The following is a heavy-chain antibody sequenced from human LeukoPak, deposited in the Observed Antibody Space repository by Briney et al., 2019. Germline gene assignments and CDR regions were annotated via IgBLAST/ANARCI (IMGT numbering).Heavy chain of an antibody. Sequence: GGSLRLSCAASGFTFSSYAMHWVRQAPGKGLEYVSAISSNGGSTYYANSVKGRFTISRDNSKNTLYLQMNSLRAEDTAVYYCAKVVSAIAVAAAFDYWGQGTLVTVSS. V-gene: IGHV3-64*01. CDR3: AKVVSAIAVAAAFDY. CDR2: ISSNGGST. CDR1: GFTFSSYA. J-gene: IGHJ4*02. D-gene: IGHD6-19*01.